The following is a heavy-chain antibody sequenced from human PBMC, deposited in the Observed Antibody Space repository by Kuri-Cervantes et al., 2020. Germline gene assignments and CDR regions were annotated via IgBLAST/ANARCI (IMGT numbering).Heavy chain of an antibody. CDR1: GYTFTGYY. D-gene: IGHD3-3*01. CDR2: IWYDGSNK. Sequence: SCKASGYTFTGYYMHWVRQAPGKGLEWVAVIWYDGSNKYYADSVKGRFTISRDNSKNTLYLQMNSLRAEDTVVYYCARGIVKPRDYDFWSGYQTLLDYWGQGTLVTVSS. J-gene: IGHJ4*02. V-gene: IGHV3-33*01. CDR3: ARGIVKPRDYDFWSGYQTLLDY.